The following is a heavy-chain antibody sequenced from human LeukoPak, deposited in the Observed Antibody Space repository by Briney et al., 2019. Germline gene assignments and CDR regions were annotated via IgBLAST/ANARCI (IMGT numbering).Heavy chain of an antibody. Sequence: GGSLRLSCAASGFTFSSYVIHWVRQAPGKGLEWVSSISSSSSYIYSADSVKGRFTISRDNAKNSLYRQMNSLRVEDTAVYYCAGESYDFWSGFKGYMDVWGKGTTVTVSS. J-gene: IGHJ6*03. D-gene: IGHD3-3*01. V-gene: IGHV3-21*01. CDR3: AGESYDFWSGFKGYMDV. CDR2: ISSSSSYI. CDR1: GFTFSSYV.